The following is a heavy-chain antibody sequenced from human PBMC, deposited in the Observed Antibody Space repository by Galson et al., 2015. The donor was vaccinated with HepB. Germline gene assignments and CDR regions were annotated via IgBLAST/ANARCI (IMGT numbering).Heavy chain of an antibody. J-gene: IGHJ5*02. V-gene: IGHV5-51*03. CDR3: ARRKHTDPRFIKSPPAKNWFDP. D-gene: IGHD3-3*01. Sequence: QSGAEVKKPGESLKISCKGSGYSFTSYWIGWVRQMPGKGLEWMGIIYPGDSDTRFSPSFQGQVTISADKSISTAYLQWSSLKASDTAMYYCARRKHTDPRFIKSPPAKNWFDPWGQGTLVTVSS. CDR2: IYPGDSDT. CDR1: GYSFTSYW.